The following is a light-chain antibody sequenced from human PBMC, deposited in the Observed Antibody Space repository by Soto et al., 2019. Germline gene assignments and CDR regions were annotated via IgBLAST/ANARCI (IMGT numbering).Light chain of an antibody. CDR2: EVS. CDR3: QQFNTYPIP. Sequence: AIQLTQSPSSLSASVGDRVTITCRASQDIRGALAWYQQKPGKAPKFLIFEVSTLQSGVPSGFSGSGSGTDFTLTISSLQPEDFGTYYCQQFNTYPIPFGQGTRLEI. J-gene: IGKJ5*01. V-gene: IGKV1-13*02. CDR1: QDIRGA.